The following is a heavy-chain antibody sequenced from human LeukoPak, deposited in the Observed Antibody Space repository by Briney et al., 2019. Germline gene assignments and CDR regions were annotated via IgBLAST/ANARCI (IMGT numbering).Heavy chain of an antibody. V-gene: IGHV3-23*01. CDR1: AFTFKKYA. Sequence: GGSLRLSCAAAAFTFKKYAMSWVRQPPGQGLEWVSDMRGSGDIPYYADSVRGRFTISRDNSKNTLYLQMHSLRAEDTAVYFCARGVTPMIPYTWYDSWGQGTLVTVSS. D-gene: IGHD5-18*01. J-gene: IGHJ5*01. CDR3: ARGVTPMIPYTWYDS. CDR2: MRGSGDIP.